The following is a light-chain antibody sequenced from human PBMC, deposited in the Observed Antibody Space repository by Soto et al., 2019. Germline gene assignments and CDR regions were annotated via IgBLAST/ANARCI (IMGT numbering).Light chain of an antibody. CDR1: QSVNRN. CDR2: AAS. J-gene: IGKJ1*01. CDR3: QQYNNWWT. Sequence: EIVMTQSPATLSVSPGERATLSCRASQSVNRNLAWYQQKPGQAPRLLIYAASTRATGIPARFSGSGSETEFTLTISSLQSEDFAIYYCQQYNNWWTFGQGTKVE. V-gene: IGKV3-15*01.